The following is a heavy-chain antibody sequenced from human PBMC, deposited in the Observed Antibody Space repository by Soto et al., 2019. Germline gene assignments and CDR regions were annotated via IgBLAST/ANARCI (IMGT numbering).Heavy chain of an antibody. Sequence: PGGSLRLSCAASGFTFSSYAMHWVRQAPGKGLEWVAVISYDGSNKYYADSVKGRFTISRDNSKNTLYLQMNSLRAEDTAVYYCARDLARAAAVQYYYYYGMDVWGQGTTVTVSS. J-gene: IGHJ6*02. V-gene: IGHV3-30-3*01. CDR2: ISYDGSNK. CDR3: ARDLARAAAVQYYYYYGMDV. CDR1: GFTFSSYA. D-gene: IGHD6-13*01.